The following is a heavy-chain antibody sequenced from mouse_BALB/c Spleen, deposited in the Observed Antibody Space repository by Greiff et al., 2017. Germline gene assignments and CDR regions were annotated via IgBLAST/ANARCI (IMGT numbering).Heavy chain of an antibody. D-gene: IGHD1-2*01. CDR3: ARDPFITTAWWYFDV. Sequence: QVQLQQSGPGLVAPSQSLSITCTVSGFSLTSYGVHWVRQPPGKGLEWLGVIWAGGSTNYNSALMSRLSISKDNSKSQVFLKMNSLQTDDTAMYYCARDPFITTAWWYFDVWGAGTTVTVSS. CDR1: GFSLTSYG. V-gene: IGHV2-9*02. J-gene: IGHJ1*01. CDR2: IWAGGST.